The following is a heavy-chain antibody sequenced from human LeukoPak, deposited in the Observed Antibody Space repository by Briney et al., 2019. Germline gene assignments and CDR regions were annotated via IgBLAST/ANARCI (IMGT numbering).Heavy chain of an antibody. J-gene: IGHJ4*02. D-gene: IGHD2-2*01. CDR1: GGSISSYY. CDR2: INHSGST. CDR3: AREDCSSTSCYFDY. Sequence: SETLSLTCTVSGGSISSYYWSWIRQPPGKGLEWIGEINHSGSTNHNPSLTSRVTISVDTSKNHFSLKLTSVTAADTAVYYCAREDCSSTSCYFDYWGQGTLVTVSS. V-gene: IGHV4-34*01.